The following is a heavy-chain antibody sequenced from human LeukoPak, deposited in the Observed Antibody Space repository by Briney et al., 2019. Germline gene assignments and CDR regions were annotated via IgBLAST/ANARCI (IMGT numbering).Heavy chain of an antibody. CDR1: GYTFTSYY. V-gene: IGHV1-46*01. Sequence: ASVKVSCKASGYTFTSYYMHWVRQAPGQGLEWMGIINPSGGSTSYAQKFQGRVTMTGDMSTSTVYMELSSLRSEDTAVYYCARDMYYYDIGETGGLFYWGQGTLVTVSS. CDR3: ARDMYYYDIGETGGLFY. D-gene: IGHD3-22*01. J-gene: IGHJ4*02. CDR2: INPSGGST.